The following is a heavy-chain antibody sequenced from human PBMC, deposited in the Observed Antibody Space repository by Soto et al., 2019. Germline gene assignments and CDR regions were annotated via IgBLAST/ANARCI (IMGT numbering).Heavy chain of an antibody. CDR2: IWYDGSNN. CDR3: ARGNYGDSYGMDV. J-gene: IGHJ6*02. Sequence: GGSLRLSCAASGFTFSSYGMHWVRQAPGKGLEWVAVIWYDGSNNYYADSVKGRCTISRDNSKNTLYLQMNSLRVEDTAVYYCARGNYGDSYGMDVWGQGTTVTVSS. CDR1: GFTFSSYG. V-gene: IGHV3-33*01. D-gene: IGHD4-17*01.